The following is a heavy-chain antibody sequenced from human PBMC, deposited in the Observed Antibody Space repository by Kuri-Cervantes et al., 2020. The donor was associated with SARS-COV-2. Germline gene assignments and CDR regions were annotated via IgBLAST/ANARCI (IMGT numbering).Heavy chain of an antibody. D-gene: IGHD3-10*01. Sequence: GESLKISCAASGFTFSSYSMNWVRQAPGKGLEWVSSISSSGSYIYYADSVKGRFTISRDNAKNSLYLQMNSLRAEDTAVYYCASQPPSVRYYYYGMDVWGQGTTVTVSS. J-gene: IGHJ6*02. CDR3: ASQPPSVRYYYYGMDV. CDR1: GFTFSSYS. CDR2: ISSSGSYI. V-gene: IGHV3-21*01.